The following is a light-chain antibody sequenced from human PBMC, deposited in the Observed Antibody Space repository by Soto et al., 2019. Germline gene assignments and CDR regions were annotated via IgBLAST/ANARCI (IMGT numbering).Light chain of an antibody. V-gene: IGLV2-14*01. J-gene: IGLJ1*01. Sequence: LTQPASVSGSPGQSITISCTGTNSDVVVYDYVSWYQQHPGKAPKFMIYDVSNRPSGVSNRFSGSKSGNTASLTISGLQAEDEADYYCCSYTTSNTRQIVFGTGTKVTVL. CDR1: NSDVVVYDY. CDR2: DVS. CDR3: CSYTTSNTRQIV.